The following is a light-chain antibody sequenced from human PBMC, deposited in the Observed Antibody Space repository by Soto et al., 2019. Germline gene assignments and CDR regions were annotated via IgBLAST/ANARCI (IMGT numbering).Light chain of an antibody. Sequence: EIVMTQSPATLSVSPGERATLSCRASQSVSSNLAWYQQKPGQAPRLLIYGASTRATGIPARFSGSGSGTEFTLTISSLQSEDFAVYYCQQYNIWPHTFGQGTKVDIK. J-gene: IGKJ2*01. CDR2: GAS. CDR1: QSVSSN. CDR3: QQYNIWPHT. V-gene: IGKV3-15*01.